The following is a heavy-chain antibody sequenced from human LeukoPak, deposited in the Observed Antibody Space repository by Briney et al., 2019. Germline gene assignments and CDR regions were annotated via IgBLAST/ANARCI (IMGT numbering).Heavy chain of an antibody. J-gene: IGHJ4*02. CDR3: AKNPRTGRYLDY. D-gene: IGHD1-14*01. Sequence: GGSLRLSCAASGFTFSNYAMNWVRQAPGKGLEWVSTISDSGGTTYYADSVKGRFTISRDNSKNTACLQVNSLRVDDTAVYYCAKNPRTGRYLDYWGQGTLVIVSS. CDR1: GFTFSNYA. V-gene: IGHV3-23*01. CDR2: ISDSGGTT.